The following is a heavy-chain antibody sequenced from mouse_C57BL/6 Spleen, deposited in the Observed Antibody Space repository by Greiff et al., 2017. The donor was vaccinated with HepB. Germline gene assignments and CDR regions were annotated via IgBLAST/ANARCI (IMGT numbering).Heavy chain of an antibody. V-gene: IGHV5-4*01. D-gene: IGHD3-3*01. J-gene: IGHJ4*01. CDR2: ISDGGSYT. CDR1: GFTFSSYA. Sequence: DVHLVESGGGLVKPGGSLKLSCAASGFTFSSYAMSWVRQTPEKRLEWVATISDGGSYTYYPDNVKGRFTISRDNAKNNLYLQMSHLKSEDTAMYYCARVGGAMDYWGQGTSVTVSS. CDR3: ARVGGAMDY.